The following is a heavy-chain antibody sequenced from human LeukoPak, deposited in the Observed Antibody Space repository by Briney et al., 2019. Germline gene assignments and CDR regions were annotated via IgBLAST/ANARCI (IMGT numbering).Heavy chain of an antibody. Sequence: ASVKVSCKASGYTFTSYYMHWVRQAPGQGLEWMGIINPSGGSTSYAQKFRGRVTMTRDTSTNTVYMELSSLRSEDTAVYYCARDDGRYSSGWNPFDYWGQGTLVTVSS. CDR2: INPSGGST. CDR3: ARDDGRYSSGWNPFDY. V-gene: IGHV1-46*01. D-gene: IGHD6-19*01. CDR1: GYTFTSYY. J-gene: IGHJ4*02.